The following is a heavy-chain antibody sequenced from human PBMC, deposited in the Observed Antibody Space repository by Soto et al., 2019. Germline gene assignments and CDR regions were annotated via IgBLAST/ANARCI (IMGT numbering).Heavy chain of an antibody. D-gene: IGHD1-26*01. V-gene: IGHV1-18*01. Sequence: SVKVSWKASGDTFTSYGISWVRQAPGQGLEWMGWISAYNGNTNYAQKLQGRVTMTTDTSTSTAYMELRSLRSDDTAVYYCARGSGSYYIAAFDIWGQGTMVTVSS. CDR3: ARGSGSYYIAAFDI. J-gene: IGHJ3*02. CDR2: ISAYNGNT. CDR1: GDTFTSYG.